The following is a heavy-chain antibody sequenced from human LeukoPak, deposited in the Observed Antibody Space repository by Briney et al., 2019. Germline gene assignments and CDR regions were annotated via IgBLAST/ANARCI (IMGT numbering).Heavy chain of an antibody. J-gene: IGHJ4*02. CDR3: ARQGGDILTGYLDY. CDR2: ISSSGTYT. D-gene: IGHD3-9*01. Sequence: PGGSLRLSCATSGFTFSVYYMSWIRQAPGKGREWVSYISSSGTYTNSADSVKGRFTISRDYPKNSLYLQMSSLRAEDTAVYYCARQGGDILTGYLDYWGQGTLVTVSS. CDR1: GFTFSVYY. V-gene: IGHV3-11*03.